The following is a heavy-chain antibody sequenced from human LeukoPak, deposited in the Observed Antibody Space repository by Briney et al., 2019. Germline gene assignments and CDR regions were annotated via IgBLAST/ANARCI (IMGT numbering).Heavy chain of an antibody. Sequence: GGSLRLSCAASGFTFSSYAMHWVRQAPGKGPEWVGRIKSKTDGGTTDYAAPVKGRFTISRDDSKNTLYLQMNSLKTEDTAVYYCTTDEGIVGATTGGDYWGQGTLVTVSS. D-gene: IGHD1-26*01. CDR3: TTDEGIVGATTGGDY. J-gene: IGHJ4*02. V-gene: IGHV3-15*01. CDR1: GFTFSSYA. CDR2: IKSKTDGGTT.